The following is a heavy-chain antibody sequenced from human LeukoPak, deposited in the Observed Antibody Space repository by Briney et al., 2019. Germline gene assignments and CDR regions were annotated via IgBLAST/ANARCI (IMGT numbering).Heavy chain of an antibody. CDR3: ATGLWWDLYY. CDR2: IYPGDSDT. V-gene: IGHV5-51*01. Sequence: GESLKISCKGSGYSFASYWIGWVRQMPGKGLEWMGIIYPGDSDTTNSPSFQGQVTISADKSLSTAYLQWSSLKASDTAMYYCATGLWWDLYYWGQGTLVTVSS. D-gene: IGHD1-26*01. J-gene: IGHJ4*02. CDR1: GYSFASYW.